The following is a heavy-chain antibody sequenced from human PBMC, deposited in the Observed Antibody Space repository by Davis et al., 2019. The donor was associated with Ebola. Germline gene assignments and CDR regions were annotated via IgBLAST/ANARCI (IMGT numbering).Heavy chain of an antibody. CDR1: GFSLSNARMG. V-gene: IGHV2-26*01. Sequence: SGPTLVKPPETLTLTCTVSGFSLSNARMGVSWIRQPPGKALEWLAHIFSNDEKSYSTSLKSRLTISKDTSKSQVVLTMTNMDPVDTATYYCARTTYDYVWGSYRFLDYWGQGTLVTVSS. J-gene: IGHJ4*02. CDR3: ARTTYDYVWGSYRFLDY. D-gene: IGHD3-16*02. CDR2: IFSNDEK.